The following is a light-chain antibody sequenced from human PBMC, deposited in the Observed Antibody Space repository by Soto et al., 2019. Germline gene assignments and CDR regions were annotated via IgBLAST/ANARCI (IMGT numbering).Light chain of an antibody. Sequence: IVLAQSPGTLSLSPGERATFSCRASQSVRSNSLAWYQHKPGQAPRLLIYGASSRATGIPDRFSGSGSGTDFTLTISRLEPEDFAVYYCQQYIDAPPTFGQGTKVEIK. V-gene: IGKV3-20*01. CDR2: GAS. CDR3: QQYIDAPPT. CDR1: QSVRSNS. J-gene: IGKJ1*01.